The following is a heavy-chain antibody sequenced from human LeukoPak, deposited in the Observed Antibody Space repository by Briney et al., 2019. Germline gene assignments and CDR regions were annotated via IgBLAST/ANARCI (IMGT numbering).Heavy chain of an antibody. J-gene: IGHJ4*02. V-gene: IGHV3-23*01. D-gene: IGHD3-3*01. CDR2: ISGSGGST. CDR1: GFTFSSYA. Sequence: AGGSLRLSCAASGFTFSSYAMSWVRQAPGKGLEWVSAISGSGGSTYYADSVKGRFTISRDNSKNTLYLQMNSLRAEDTAVYYCAKDYRSDFWSGYFDYWGQGTLVTVSS. CDR3: AKDYRSDFWSGYFDY.